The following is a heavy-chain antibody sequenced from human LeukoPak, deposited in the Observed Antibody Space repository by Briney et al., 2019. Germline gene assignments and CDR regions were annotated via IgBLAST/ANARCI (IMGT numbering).Heavy chain of an antibody. Sequence: ASVTVSCTASGYTFTSYDINWVRQAPGQGREWMGWMNPNSGNTGYAQKFQGRVTMTRNTSISTAYMELSSLRSEDTAVYYCARGGVLRFLEWLPYAYYFDYWGQGTLVTVSS. V-gene: IGHV1-8*01. CDR2: MNPNSGNT. CDR1: GYTFTSYD. D-gene: IGHD3-3*01. CDR3: ARGGVLRFLEWLPYAYYFDY. J-gene: IGHJ4*02.